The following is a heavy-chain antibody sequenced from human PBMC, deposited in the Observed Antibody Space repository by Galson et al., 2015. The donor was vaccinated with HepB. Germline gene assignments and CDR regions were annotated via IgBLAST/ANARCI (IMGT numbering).Heavy chain of an antibody. CDR1: GSTFTSYA. V-gene: IGHV1-8*01. CDR3: ARRTNLYDFWSGYPRLNWFDP. J-gene: IGHJ5*02. Sequence: SVKVSCKASGSTFTSYAINWVRQATGQGLEWMGWMNPNSGNTGYAQKFQGRVTMTRNTSISTAYMELSSLRSEDTAVYYCARRTNLYDFWSGYPRLNWFDPWGQGTLVTVSS. D-gene: IGHD3-3*01. CDR2: MNPNSGNT.